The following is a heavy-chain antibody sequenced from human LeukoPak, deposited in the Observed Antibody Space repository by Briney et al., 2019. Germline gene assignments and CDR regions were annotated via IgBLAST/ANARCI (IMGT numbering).Heavy chain of an antibody. Sequence: GGSLRLSCAVSGFTFSHYGMHGVRQAPGKGLEWGAVIWYDGSNKLYADSVKGRFTISRDNSKNTLYLQMNSLRAEDTAVYYCARGYYDSRGYYYYYYGVDVWGQGTTVTVSS. CDR2: IWYDGSNK. CDR3: ARGYYDSRGYYYYYYGVDV. V-gene: IGHV3-33*01. J-gene: IGHJ6*02. D-gene: IGHD3-22*01. CDR1: GFTFSHYG.